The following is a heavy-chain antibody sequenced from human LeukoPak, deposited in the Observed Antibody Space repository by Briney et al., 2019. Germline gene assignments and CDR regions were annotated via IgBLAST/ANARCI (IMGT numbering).Heavy chain of an antibody. CDR3: ARDLGGYDSSGYYFDY. D-gene: IGHD3-22*01. CDR1: GVSFSGYH. J-gene: IGHJ4*02. CDR2: INHSGGT. V-gene: IGHV4-34*01. Sequence: SETLSLTCAVYGVSFSGYHWSWIRQSPGKGLKWIGEINHSGGTNYNPSLKSRVTISVDTSKNQFSLNLNSVTAADTAVYYCARDLGGYDSSGYYFDYWGQGTLVTVSS.